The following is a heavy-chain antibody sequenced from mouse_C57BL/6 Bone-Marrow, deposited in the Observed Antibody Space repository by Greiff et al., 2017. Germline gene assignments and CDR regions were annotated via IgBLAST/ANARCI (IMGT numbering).Heavy chain of an antibody. CDR3: TTFEYYYGVWYFDV. CDR2: IDPENGDT. D-gene: IGHD1-1*01. V-gene: IGHV14-4*01. Sequence: VQLQQSGAELVRPGASVKLSCTASGFNIKDDYMHWVKQRPEQGLEWIGWIDPENGDTEYASKFQGKATITADTSYNTAYLQLSSLTSEDTAVYDCTTFEYYYGVWYFDVWGTGTTVTVSS. CDR1: GFNIKDDY. J-gene: IGHJ1*03.